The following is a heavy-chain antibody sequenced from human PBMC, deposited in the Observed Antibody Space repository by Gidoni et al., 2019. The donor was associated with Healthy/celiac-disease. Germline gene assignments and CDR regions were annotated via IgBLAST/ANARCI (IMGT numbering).Heavy chain of an antibody. J-gene: IGHJ4*02. V-gene: IGHV3-48*01. CDR2: ISSSSSTI. CDR3: ARDSATVTTDY. D-gene: IGHD4-17*01. CDR1: GFTFRSYS. Sequence: EVQLVESGGGLVHPGGSLRLSCAASGFTFRSYSMNWVRQAPGKGLEWVSYISSSSSTIYYADSVKGRFTISRDNAKNSLYLQMNSLRAEDTAVYYCARDSATVTTDYWGQGTLVTVSS.